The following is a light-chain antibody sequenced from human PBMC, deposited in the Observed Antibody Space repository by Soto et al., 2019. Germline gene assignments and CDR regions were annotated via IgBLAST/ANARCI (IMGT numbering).Light chain of an antibody. CDR2: GTS. V-gene: IGKV3-20*01. CDR3: HQYGASPPFT. Sequence: EIVLTQSPGTLSLSPGERATLSCRASQSVSSSFLAWYQQKPGQAPRLLISGTSNRATGIPDRFSGSGSGTPFTLTLISLDPEDFAVYYCHQYGASPPFTFGPGTRVDTK. J-gene: IGKJ3*01. CDR1: QSVSSSF.